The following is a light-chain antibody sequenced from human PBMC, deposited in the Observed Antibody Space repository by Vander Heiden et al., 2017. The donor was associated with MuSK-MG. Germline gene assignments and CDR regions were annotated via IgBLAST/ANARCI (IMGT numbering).Light chain of an antibody. CDR1: QSISSY. J-gene: IGKJ1*01. V-gene: IGKV1-39*01. CDR3: QQRDSTPRT. CDR2: AAS. Sequence: DIQMTQSPSSLSASVGCRVTIAGRASQSISSYLNWYQQKPGKAPKLLIYAASSLQSGVPSRFSGSGSGTDFTLTISRLQPEDFATYYCQQRDSTPRTFGQGTKVXIK.